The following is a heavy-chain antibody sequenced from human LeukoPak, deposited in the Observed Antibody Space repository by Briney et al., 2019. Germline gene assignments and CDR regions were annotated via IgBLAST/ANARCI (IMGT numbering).Heavy chain of an antibody. J-gene: IGHJ4*02. CDR3: ATSYYYDSSGYYYDY. D-gene: IGHD3-22*01. CDR2: FDPEDGET. Sequence: ASVKVSCKVSGYTLTELSMHWVRQAPGKGIEWMGGFDPEDGETIYAQKFQGRVTMTEDTSTDTAYMELSSLRSEDTAVYYCATSYYYDSSGYYYDYWGQGTLVTVSS. V-gene: IGHV1-24*01. CDR1: GYTLTELS.